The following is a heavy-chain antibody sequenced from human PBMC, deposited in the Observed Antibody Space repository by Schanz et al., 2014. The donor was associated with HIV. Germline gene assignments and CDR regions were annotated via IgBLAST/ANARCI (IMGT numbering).Heavy chain of an antibody. CDR3: ARPDYDFWVDV. CDR1: GFTVSSNY. V-gene: IGHV3-53*01. J-gene: IGHJ6*02. CDR2: LYSGGRK. Sequence: EVQLVESGGGLIQPGGSLRLTCVASGFTVSSNYMTWVRQAPGKGLEWVSVLYSGGRKYYADAVKGRFTISRDNAKNSLSLQMNSLRAEDTAVYYCARPDYDFWVDVWGQGTTVTVSS. D-gene: IGHD3-3*01.